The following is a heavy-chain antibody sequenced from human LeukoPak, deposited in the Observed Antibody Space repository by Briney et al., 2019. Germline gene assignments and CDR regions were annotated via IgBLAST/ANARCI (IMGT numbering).Heavy chain of an antibody. D-gene: IGHD2-2*01. CDR1: GYTFTSYG. CDR2: ISAYNGNT. CDR3: ARGFVVVPAAILCNYYYYGMDV. V-gene: IGHV1-18*01. Sequence: ASVKVSCKASGYTFTSYGISWVRQAPGQGLEWMGWISAYNGNTNYAQKLQGRVTMTTDTSTSTAYMELRSLRSDDTAVYYCARGFVVVPAAILCNYYYYGMDVWGQGTTVTVSS. J-gene: IGHJ6*02.